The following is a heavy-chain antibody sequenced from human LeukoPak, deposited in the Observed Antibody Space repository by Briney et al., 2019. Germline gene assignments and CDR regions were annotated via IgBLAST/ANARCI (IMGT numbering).Heavy chain of an antibody. CDR1: GFTFSNHW. Sequence: EGSLRLSCAASGFTFSNHWMNWVRQAPGKGLECVANIKQDGSEKYYVDSVKGRFTISRDNAKNSLYLQMNSLKAEDTAVYYCAKGRGVDYWGQGTLVTVSS. V-gene: IGHV3-7*01. D-gene: IGHD3-10*01. CDR3: AKGRGVDY. CDR2: IKQDGSEK. J-gene: IGHJ4*02.